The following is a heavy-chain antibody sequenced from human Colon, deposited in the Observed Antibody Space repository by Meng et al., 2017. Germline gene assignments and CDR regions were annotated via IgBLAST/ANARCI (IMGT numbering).Heavy chain of an antibody. D-gene: IGHD5-12*01. CDR2: ISYDGSNK. V-gene: IGHV3-30*04. CDR1: GFTFSSYA. J-gene: IGHJ4*02. CDR3: ARDRYEMNGFDY. Sequence: GESLKISCAASGFTFSSYAMHWVRQAPGKGLEWVAVISYDGSNKYYADSVKGRFIISRDNSKNTLYLQMNSLRAEDTAVYYCARDRYEMNGFDYWGQGTLVTVSS.